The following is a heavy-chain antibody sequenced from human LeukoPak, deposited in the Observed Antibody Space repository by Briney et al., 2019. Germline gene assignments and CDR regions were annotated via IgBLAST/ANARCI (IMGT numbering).Heavy chain of an antibody. CDR3: ARLSGNGYYSDY. CDR2: IYPGDSDT. CDR1: GYRFSNFW. Sequence: ADSLKISCKGAGYRFSNFWIGWVRQMPGKGLEWMGIIYPGDSDTRYSPSFQGQVTISADKSISTAYLQWSSLKASDTAMYYCARLSGNGYYSDYWGQGTLVTVSS. V-gene: IGHV5-51*01. D-gene: IGHD1-20*01. J-gene: IGHJ4*02.